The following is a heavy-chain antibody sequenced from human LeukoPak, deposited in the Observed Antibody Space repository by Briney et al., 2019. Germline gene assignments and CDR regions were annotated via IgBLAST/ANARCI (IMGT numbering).Heavy chain of an antibody. D-gene: IGHD4/OR15-4a*01. CDR1: GFSFNNYA. Sequence: RGGSLTRSCAASGFSFNNYAMSWVRQAPGKGLELVSTISGSGGSTYYADSVKCRFTISSDNYKNMVYLQLDRLPADDTAVYYCAKGGLCIGESCYLQEGFDIWGQGTMVTVSS. J-gene: IGHJ3*02. V-gene: IGHV3-23*01. CDR2: ISGSGGST. CDR3: AKGGLCIGESCYLQEGFDI.